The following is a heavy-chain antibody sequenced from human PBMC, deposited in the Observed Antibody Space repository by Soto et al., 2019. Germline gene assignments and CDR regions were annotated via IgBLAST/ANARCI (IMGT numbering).Heavy chain of an antibody. D-gene: IGHD2-15*01. CDR1: GFTFSSYS. CDR3: ARDGMDCSGGSCYSDYYGMAV. CDR2: ISSSSSYI. V-gene: IGHV3-21*01. Sequence: EVQLVESGGGLVKPGGSLRLSCAASGFTFSSYSMNWVRQAPGKGLEWVSSISSSSSYIYYADSVKRRFTISRDNAKNSLYLQMNSLRAEDTAVYYCARDGMDCSGGSCYSDYYGMAVWGQGTTVTVSS. J-gene: IGHJ6*02.